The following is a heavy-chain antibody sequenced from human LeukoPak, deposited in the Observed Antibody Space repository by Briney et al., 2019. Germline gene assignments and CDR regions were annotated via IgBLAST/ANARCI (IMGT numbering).Heavy chain of an antibody. D-gene: IGHD1-26*01. CDR3: ARVWANNYFDL. CDR2: SVSGTNT. CDR1: RFTFSSNA. J-gene: IGHJ4*02. V-gene: IGHV3-23*01. Sequence: QPGGPLRLSCAASRFTFSSNAMHWLRQAPGKGLEWVSSVSGTNTYYANSVKGRFTISRDNSKNTLSLQMNSLRAEDTAVYYCARVWANNYFDLWGQGIPVTVSS.